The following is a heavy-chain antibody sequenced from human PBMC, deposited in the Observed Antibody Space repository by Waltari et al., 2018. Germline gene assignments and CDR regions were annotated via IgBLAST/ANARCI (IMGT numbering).Heavy chain of an antibody. CDR1: GFTFSSYA. Sequence: EVQLLESGGGLVQPGGSLRLSCAASGFTFSSYALIWVRQAPGKGPEWVSAISGTGGSEYSADSVKGRFTISRDNSENTLYLQMNSLRVEDTAMYYCAKGRVPAAAIYYFDTWGQGTTVTVSS. CDR3: AKGRVPAAAIYYFDT. D-gene: IGHD2-2*01. J-gene: IGHJ4*02. CDR2: ISGTGGSE. V-gene: IGHV3-23*01.